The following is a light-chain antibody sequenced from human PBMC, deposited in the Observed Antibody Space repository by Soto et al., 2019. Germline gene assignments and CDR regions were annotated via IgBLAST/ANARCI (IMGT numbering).Light chain of an antibody. J-gene: IGKJ4*01. CDR3: QHYGSSPLT. Sequence: EIVLTQSPGTLSLSPGDRATLSCRACQSVSNIYFAWYQQKPGQAPRLLIYGASSRATGIPDRFSGSGSGTDFTLTISRLEPEDFAVYYCQHYGSSPLTFGGGTKVEIK. V-gene: IGKV3-20*01. CDR2: GAS. CDR1: QSVSNIY.